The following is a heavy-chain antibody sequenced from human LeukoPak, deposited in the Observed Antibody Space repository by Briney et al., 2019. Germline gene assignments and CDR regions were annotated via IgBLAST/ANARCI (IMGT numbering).Heavy chain of an antibody. CDR2: LSPSGRNT. CDR3: AKDSKEKRTTVTGGGFEY. V-gene: IGHV3-23*01. Sequence: QAGGSLRLSCAASGFTFSSYAMSWVRQAPGKGLEWVSGLSPSGRNTHYADSVKGRFTISRDNSKNTLYLQMNSLRAEDTAIYYCAKDSKEKRTTVTGGGFEYWGQGTLVTVSS. CDR1: GFTFSSYA. J-gene: IGHJ4*02. D-gene: IGHD1-1*01.